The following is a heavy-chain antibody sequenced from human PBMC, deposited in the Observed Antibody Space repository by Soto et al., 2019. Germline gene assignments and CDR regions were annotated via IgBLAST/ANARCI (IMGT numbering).Heavy chain of an antibody. D-gene: IGHD3-22*01. Sequence: QVQLVESGGGVVQPGRSLRLSCAASGFTFSSYAMHWVRQAPGKGLEWVAVISYDGSNKYYADSVKGRFTISRDNSKNTXYLQMNSLRAEDTAVYYCARDTNYYDSSGYYLGGYWGQGTLVTVSS. CDR3: ARDTNYYDSSGYYLGGY. J-gene: IGHJ4*02. CDR2: ISYDGSNK. CDR1: GFTFSSYA. V-gene: IGHV3-30-3*01.